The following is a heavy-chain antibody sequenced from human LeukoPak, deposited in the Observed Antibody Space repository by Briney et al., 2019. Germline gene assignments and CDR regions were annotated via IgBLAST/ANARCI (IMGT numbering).Heavy chain of an antibody. CDR1: GFTFSSYS. Sequence: GGSLRLSCAASGFTFSSYSMKWVRQAPGKGLEWVSSISSGSSYIYYADSVKGRFTISRDNAKNSLYLQMNSLRAEDPAVYYCARGVVPTPYYFDYWGQGTLVTVSS. V-gene: IGHV3-21*01. CDR2: ISSGSSYI. J-gene: IGHJ4*02. CDR3: ARGVVPTPYYFDY. D-gene: IGHD2-2*01.